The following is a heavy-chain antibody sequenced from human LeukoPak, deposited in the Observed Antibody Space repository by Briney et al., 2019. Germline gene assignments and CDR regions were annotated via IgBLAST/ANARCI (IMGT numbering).Heavy chain of an antibody. D-gene: IGHD2-2*01. CDR2: ISVSDDST. J-gene: IGHJ4*02. Sequence: GGSLRLSCAASGFTSSDYTMNWVRQSPGKGLEWVSGISVSDDSTYYADSVKGRFTISRDKFNNTLHLQMNSLRAEDTAVYYCARDRYCVSTNCPYDFWGQGTPVTVSS. CDR3: ARDRYCVSTNCPYDF. V-gene: IGHV3-23*01. CDR1: GFTSSDYT.